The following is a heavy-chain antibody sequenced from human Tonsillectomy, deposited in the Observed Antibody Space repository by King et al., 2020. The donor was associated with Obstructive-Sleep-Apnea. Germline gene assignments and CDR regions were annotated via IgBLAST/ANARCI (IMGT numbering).Heavy chain of an antibody. CDR1: GYTFTSYG. CDR2: ISAYNGNT. Sequence: QLVQSGAEVKKPGASVKVSCKASGYTFTSYGISWVRQAPGQGLEWMGWISAYNGNTNYAQTLQGRVTMTTDTSTSTAYMELRSLRSDDTAVYYCARDYGGRPDYYYYYGMDVWGQGTTVTVSS. CDR3: ARDYGGRPDYYYYYGMDV. J-gene: IGHJ6*02. D-gene: IGHD4-23*01. V-gene: IGHV1-18*01.